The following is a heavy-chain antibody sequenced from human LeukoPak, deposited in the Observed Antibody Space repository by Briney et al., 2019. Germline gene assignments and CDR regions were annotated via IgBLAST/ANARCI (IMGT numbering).Heavy chain of an antibody. J-gene: IGHJ4*02. CDR1: GFTFSSYS. V-gene: IGHV3-21*01. CDR2: ISSSSSYI. Sequence: GGSLRLSCAASGFTFSSYSTNWVRQAPGKGLEWVSSISSSSSYIYYADSVKGRFTISRDNAKNSLYLQMNSLRAEDTAVYYCARDRGSGLTDYWGQGTLVTVSS. CDR3: ARDRGSGLTDY. D-gene: IGHD3-10*01.